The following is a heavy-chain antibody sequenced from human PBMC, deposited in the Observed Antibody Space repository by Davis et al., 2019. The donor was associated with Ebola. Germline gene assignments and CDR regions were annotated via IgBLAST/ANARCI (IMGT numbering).Heavy chain of an antibody. D-gene: IGHD4-23*01. J-gene: IGHJ6*02. CDR1: GGTFSSYA. Sequence: SSVAGSCKASGGTFSSYAISCVRQAPGQRLEWMGGIIPIFGTANYAQKFQGRVTITADESTSTAYMELSSLRSEDTAVYYCARGGYGGNSAYYYGMDVWGQGTTVTVSS. CDR2: IIPIFGTA. V-gene: IGHV1-69*13. CDR3: ARGGYGGNSAYYYGMDV.